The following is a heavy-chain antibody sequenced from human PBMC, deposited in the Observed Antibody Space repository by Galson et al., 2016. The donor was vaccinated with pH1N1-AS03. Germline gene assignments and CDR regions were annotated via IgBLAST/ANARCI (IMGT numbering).Heavy chain of an antibody. Sequence: SVKVSCKASGYSFTSYAIQWVRQAPGQGLEWMGWINVGDGHTKYSQKFQGRVTITRDASANTAYMDLSSLRSEDTAFYYCARSGWHRSHYYDSNALGYRGQGTWVSVSS. CDR2: INVGDGHT. V-gene: IGHV1-3*01. J-gene: IGHJ4*02. CDR1: GYSFTSYA. D-gene: IGHD3-22*01. CDR3: ARSGWHRSHYYDSNALGY.